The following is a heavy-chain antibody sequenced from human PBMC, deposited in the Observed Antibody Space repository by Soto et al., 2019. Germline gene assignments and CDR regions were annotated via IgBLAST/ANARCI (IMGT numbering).Heavy chain of an antibody. D-gene: IGHD2-21*02. CDR2: IIPILGIA. Sequence: SVKVSCKASGGTFSSYTISWVRQAPGQGLEWMGRIIPILGIANYAQKFQGRVTITADKSTSTAYMELSSLRSEDTAVYYCARVRSPYCGGDCYSVPDYWGQGTLVTVSS. J-gene: IGHJ4*02. CDR3: ARVRSPYCGGDCYSVPDY. V-gene: IGHV1-69*02. CDR1: GGTFSSYT.